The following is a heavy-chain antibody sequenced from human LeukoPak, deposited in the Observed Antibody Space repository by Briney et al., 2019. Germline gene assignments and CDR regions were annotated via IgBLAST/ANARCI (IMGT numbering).Heavy chain of an antibody. CDR2: IYYTGIT. Sequence: SETLSLTCAVSGGPISSGASYWSWIRQHPGKGLEWIGYIYYTGITYYNPSLKSRVTIFVDTSKNQFSLKLSSVTAADTAVYYCARAVGYDFLAGYYRGWYFDLWGRGTLVTVSS. V-gene: IGHV4-31*11. J-gene: IGHJ2*01. CDR3: ARAVGYDFLAGYYRGWYFDL. CDR1: GGPISSGASY. D-gene: IGHD3-9*01.